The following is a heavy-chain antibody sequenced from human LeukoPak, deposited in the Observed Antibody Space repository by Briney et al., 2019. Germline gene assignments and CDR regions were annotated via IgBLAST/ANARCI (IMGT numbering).Heavy chain of an antibody. J-gene: IGHJ4*02. CDR2: IYSGGST. D-gene: IGHD2-15*01. Sequence: GGSLRLSCAASWFTVSSNYMSWVRQAPGKGLEWVSVIYSGGSTYYADSVKGRFTISRDNSKNTLYLQMNSLGAEDTAVYYCARGRGYCSGGSCYSLLAFDYWGQGTLVTVSS. CDR1: WFTVSSNY. V-gene: IGHV3-53*01. CDR3: ARGRGYCSGGSCYSLLAFDY.